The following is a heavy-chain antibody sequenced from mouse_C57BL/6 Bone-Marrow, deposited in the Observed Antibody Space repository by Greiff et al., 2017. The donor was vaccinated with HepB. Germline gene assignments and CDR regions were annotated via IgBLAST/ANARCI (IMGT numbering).Heavy chain of an antibody. CDR3: TREGSWYFDV. J-gene: IGHJ1*03. Sequence: DVMLVESGEGLVKPGGSLKLSCAASGFTFSSYAMSWVRQTPEKRLEWVAYISSGGDYIYYADTVKGRFTISRDNARNTLYLQMSSLKSEDTAMYYCTREGSWYFDVWGTGTTVTVSS. CDR1: GFTFSSYA. CDR2: ISSGGDYI. V-gene: IGHV5-9-1*02.